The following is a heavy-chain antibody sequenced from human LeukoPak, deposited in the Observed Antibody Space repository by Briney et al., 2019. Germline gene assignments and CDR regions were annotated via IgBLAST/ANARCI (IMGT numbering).Heavy chain of an antibody. Sequence: SETLSLTCTVSGGSISSYYWSWIRQPPGKGLEWIGYIYYSGSTNYNPSLKSRVTISVDTSKNQFSLKLSSVTAADTAVYYCARQFYGGSSAPIDYWGQGTLVTVSS. CDR3: ARQFYGGSSAPIDY. CDR2: IYYSGST. D-gene: IGHD6-6*01. CDR1: GGSISSYY. J-gene: IGHJ4*02. V-gene: IGHV4-59*01.